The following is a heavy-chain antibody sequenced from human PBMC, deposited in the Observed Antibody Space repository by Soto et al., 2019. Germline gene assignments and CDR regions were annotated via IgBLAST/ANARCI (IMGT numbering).Heavy chain of an antibody. D-gene: IGHD6-19*01. Sequence: QEQLVQSGAEVKKPGSSVKVSCKVSGGTFSTYAISWVRQAPGQGLEWMGGILPIFNAEKYAQKFQGRVTITADKSTIKAHMELSSLRSEDTAVYYCARQMVSSGWHYGNWFDPWGQGTPVTVSS. CDR2: ILPIFNAE. CDR1: GGTFSTYA. J-gene: IGHJ5*02. CDR3: ARQMVSSGWHYGNWFDP. V-gene: IGHV1-69*06.